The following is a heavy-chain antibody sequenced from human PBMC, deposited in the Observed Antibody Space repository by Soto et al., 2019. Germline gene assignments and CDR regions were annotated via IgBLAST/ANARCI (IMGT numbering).Heavy chain of an antibody. J-gene: IGHJ5*02. Sequence: QVQLVQSGAEVKKPGASVKVSCKTSGYNFINYYVHWVRQAPGQGLEWVGIIDPSDDYTFYAEKFQGRVTLTTDAPTSTLFMELTRLTSADTAIYFCAKVGVKRAMDFSSGYYNWFDTWGQGTLVTVSS. CDR3: AKVGVKRAMDFSSGYYNWFDT. D-gene: IGHD3-3*01. V-gene: IGHV1-46*01. CDR2: IDPSDDYT. CDR1: GYNFINYY.